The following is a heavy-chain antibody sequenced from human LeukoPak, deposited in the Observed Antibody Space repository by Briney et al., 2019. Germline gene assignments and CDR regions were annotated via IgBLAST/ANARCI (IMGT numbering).Heavy chain of an antibody. CDR1: GFTFSSYA. CDR3: ARYHYGSNYFDY. D-gene: IGHD3-10*01. CDR2: ISYDGSNK. J-gene: IGHJ4*02. V-gene: IGHV3-30-3*01. Sequence: PGGSLKLSCAAYGFTFSSYAMHWVRQAPGKGLEWVAVISYDGSNKYYADSVKGRFTISRDNAKNSLYLQMNSLRAEDTAVYYCARYHYGSNYFDYWGQGTLVTVSS.